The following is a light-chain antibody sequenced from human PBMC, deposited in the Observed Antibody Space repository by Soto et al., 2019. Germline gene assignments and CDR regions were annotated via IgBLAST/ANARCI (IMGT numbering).Light chain of an antibody. Sequence: QSVLTQPPSVSGAPGQRVTISCTGRSSNLGAGFDAHWYQQPPGTAPKLLIFGNNNRPSGVPDRFSGSKSGSSASLAITGLQAEDEADYYCQSTSLGGLHVFGTGTKVTVL. CDR3: QSTSLGGLHV. V-gene: IGLV1-40*01. CDR2: GNN. J-gene: IGLJ1*01. CDR1: SSNLGAGFD.